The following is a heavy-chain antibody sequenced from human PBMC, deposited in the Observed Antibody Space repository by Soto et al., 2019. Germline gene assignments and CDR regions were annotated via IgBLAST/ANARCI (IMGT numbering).Heavy chain of an antibody. CDR3: AKDQGHYYDSSGYYYPYYFDY. CDR1: GFTFSSYG. Sequence: LRLSCAASGFTFSSYGMHWVRQAPGKGLEWVAVISYDGSNKYYADSVKGRFTISRDNSKNTLYLQMNSLRAEDTAVYYCAKDQGHYYDSSGYYYPYYFDYWGQGTLVTVSS. J-gene: IGHJ4*02. V-gene: IGHV3-30*18. CDR2: ISYDGSNK. D-gene: IGHD3-22*01.